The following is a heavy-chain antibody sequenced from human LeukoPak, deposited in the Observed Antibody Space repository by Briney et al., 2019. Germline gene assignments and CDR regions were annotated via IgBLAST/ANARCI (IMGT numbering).Heavy chain of an antibody. Sequence: GGSLRLSCTASGFTFGDYLMSWFRQAPGKGLGWIGFISGGTTEYAASVKGRFTISRDDSTSIAYLQMDSLTTEDTAVYYCSRGSGWLSVYWGQGTLVTVSS. J-gene: IGHJ4*02. V-gene: IGHV3-49*03. CDR1: GFTFGDYL. CDR3: SRGSGWLSVY. D-gene: IGHD6-19*01. CDR2: ISGGTT.